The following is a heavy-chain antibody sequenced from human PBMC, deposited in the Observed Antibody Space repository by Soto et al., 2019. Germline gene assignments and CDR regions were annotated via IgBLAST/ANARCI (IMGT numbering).Heavy chain of an antibody. CDR2: INHSGST. Sequence: PSETLSLTCAVYGGSFSGYYWSWIRQPPGKGLEWIGEINHSGSTNYNPSLKSRVTISVDTSKNQFSLKLSSVTAADTAVYCCARGPESSSWYYYYYYGMDVWGQGTTVTVSS. CDR3: ARGPESSSWYYYYYYGMDV. V-gene: IGHV4-34*01. D-gene: IGHD6-13*01. J-gene: IGHJ6*02. CDR1: GGSFSGYY.